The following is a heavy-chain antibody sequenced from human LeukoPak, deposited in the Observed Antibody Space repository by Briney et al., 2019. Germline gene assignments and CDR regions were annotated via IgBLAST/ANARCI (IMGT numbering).Heavy chain of an antibody. CDR3: ARASRVASPFDI. J-gene: IGHJ3*02. D-gene: IGHD2-15*01. CDR2: IYYSGST. CDR1: GGSISSYY. Sequence: SETLSLTCTVSGGSISSYYWSWIRQPPGKGLEWIGYIYYSGSTNYNPFLKSRVTISVDTSKNQFSLKLSSVTAADTAVYYCARASRVASPFDIWGQGTMVTVSS. V-gene: IGHV4-59*01.